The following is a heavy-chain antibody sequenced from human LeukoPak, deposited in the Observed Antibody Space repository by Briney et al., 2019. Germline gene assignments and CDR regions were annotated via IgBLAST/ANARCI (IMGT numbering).Heavy chain of an antibody. D-gene: IGHD2-2*01. Sequence: GGSLRLSCAASGFTFSSYGMHWVRQAPGRGLEWVAFIRYDGSNKYYADSVKGRFTISRDNSKNTLYLQMNSLRAEDTAVYYCAKDHAKGVVVPAAMGGWGQGTLVTVSS. CDR2: IRYDGSNK. CDR1: GFTFSSYG. J-gene: IGHJ4*02. CDR3: AKDHAKGVVVPAAMGG. V-gene: IGHV3-30*02.